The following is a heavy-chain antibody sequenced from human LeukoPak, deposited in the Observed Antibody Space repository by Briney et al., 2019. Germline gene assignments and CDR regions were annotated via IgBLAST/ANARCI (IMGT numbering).Heavy chain of an antibody. Sequence: SQTLSLTCSVSGGSISSGDYYWSWIRQPPGKGLEWIGYIYYSGSTYYNPSLKSRVTISVDTSKNQFSLKLSSVTAADTAVYYCARAPPTYFWSGYGYYYMDVWGKGTTVTVSS. CDR3: ARAPPTYFWSGYGYYYMDV. D-gene: IGHD3-3*01. CDR1: GGSISSGDYY. J-gene: IGHJ6*03. CDR2: IYYSGST. V-gene: IGHV4-30-4*08.